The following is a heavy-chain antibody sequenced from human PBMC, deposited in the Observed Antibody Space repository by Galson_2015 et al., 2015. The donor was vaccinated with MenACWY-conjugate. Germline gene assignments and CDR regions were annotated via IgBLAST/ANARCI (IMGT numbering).Heavy chain of an antibody. J-gene: IGHJ5*02. CDR1: GDTFTSYY. D-gene: IGHD6-19*01. Sequence: SVKVSCKASGDTFTSYYKHWVRQAPGQGPEWMGIINPSGGSTAYAQKFQGRVTMTGDTSTSTVYMELSSLRSEDTAVYYCARGRTAGTSLNWFDAWGQGTLVTVSS. CDR3: ARGRTAGTSLNWFDA. V-gene: IGHV1-46*01. CDR2: INPSGGST.